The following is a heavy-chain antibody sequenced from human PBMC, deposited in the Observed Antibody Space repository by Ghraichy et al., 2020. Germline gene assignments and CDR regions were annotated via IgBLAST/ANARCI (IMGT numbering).Heavy chain of an antibody. CDR1: GFSVSTKGEG. D-gene: IGHD5-18*01. CDR2: IYWNDDK. V-gene: IGHV2-5*01. Sequence: SGPTLVKPTQTLTLTCSISGFSVSTKGEGVGWIRQPPGKAPEWLASIYWNDDKRYSPSLQSRITLTKDTSKNQVVLAMTNMDPVDTATYYCAHRTKYSYGLFDHWRQGTLITVPS. CDR3: AHRTKYSYGLFDH. J-gene: IGHJ4*02.